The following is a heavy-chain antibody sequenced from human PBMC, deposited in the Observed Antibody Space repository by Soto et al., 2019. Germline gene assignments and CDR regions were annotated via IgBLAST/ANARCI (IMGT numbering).Heavy chain of an antibody. Sequence: PGGSLRLSCAASGFTFTRYSMNWVRQAPGKGLEWVSSISSTTHYIYYADSMRGRFTISRDNAKNAVYLEMNSLRAKDTAVYYCARGSEDLTSNFDYWGQGTLVTVSS. J-gene: IGHJ4*02. V-gene: IGHV3-21*06. CDR3: ARGSEDLTSNFDY. CDR1: GFTFTRYS. CDR2: ISSTTHYI.